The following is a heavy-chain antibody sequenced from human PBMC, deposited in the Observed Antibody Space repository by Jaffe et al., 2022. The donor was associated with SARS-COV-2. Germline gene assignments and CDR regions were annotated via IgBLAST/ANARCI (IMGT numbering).Heavy chain of an antibody. CDR2: IYSGGST. Sequence: EVQLVESGGGLIQPGGSLRLSCAASGFTVSSNYMSWVRQAPGKGLEWVSVIYSGGSTYYADSVKGRFTISRDNSKNTLYLQMNSLRAEDTAVYYCASRLTGLEDAFDIWGQGTMVTVSS. D-gene: IGHD3-9*01. CDR1: GFTVSSNY. CDR3: ASRLTGLEDAFDI. J-gene: IGHJ3*02. V-gene: IGHV3-53*01.